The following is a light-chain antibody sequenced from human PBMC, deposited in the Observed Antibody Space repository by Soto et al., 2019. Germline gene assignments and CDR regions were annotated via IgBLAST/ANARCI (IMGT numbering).Light chain of an antibody. J-gene: IGKJ2*01. CDR2: AAS. V-gene: IGKV3-20*01. Sequence: EIVLPQSPGTLSLSPGESATLSCRSSQSIRNNPVAWYQLKPGQAPRLLIYAASSTATGIPDRFSGVGSVTYFTPTIIRLEPEDFAVYSCQQYATSARPFGHGTMLEIK. CDR3: QQYATSARP. CDR1: QSIRNNP.